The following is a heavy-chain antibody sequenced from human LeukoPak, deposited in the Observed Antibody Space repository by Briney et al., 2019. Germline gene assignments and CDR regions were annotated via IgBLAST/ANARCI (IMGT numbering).Heavy chain of an antibody. V-gene: IGHV1-18*01. CDR1: GYTFTSYG. Sequence: GASVKVSCKASGYTFTSYGINWVRQAPGQGLEWMGWISAYNGNTNYAQNLQGRVTMTTDTSTSTAYMELRSLRSDDTAVYYCARGAIVIQLWLNQECQLWGRGTLVTVSS. D-gene: IGHD5-18*01. CDR3: ARGAIVIQLWLNQECQL. J-gene: IGHJ2*01. CDR2: ISAYNGNT.